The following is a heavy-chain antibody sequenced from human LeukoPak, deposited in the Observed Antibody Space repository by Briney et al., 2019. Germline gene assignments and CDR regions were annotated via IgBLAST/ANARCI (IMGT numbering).Heavy chain of an antibody. CDR3: ARAIRYQLLSDY. CDR1: GYTFSTYD. CDR2: MDPNSGNT. J-gene: IGHJ4*02. D-gene: IGHD2-2*01. Sequence: ASVKVSCKASGYTFSTYDINWVRQATGQGLEWMGWMDPNSGNTGFAQKFQGRATITRDTSISTAYMELSSLRSEDTAVYYCARAIRYQLLSDYWGQGTLVTVSS. V-gene: IGHV1-8*03.